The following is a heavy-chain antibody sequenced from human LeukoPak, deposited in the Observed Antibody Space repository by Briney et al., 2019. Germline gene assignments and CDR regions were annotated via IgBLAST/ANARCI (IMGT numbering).Heavy chain of an antibody. J-gene: IGHJ3*02. CDR2: IYDSGST. D-gene: IGHD3-22*01. CDR1: GGSISSYY. V-gene: IGHV4-59*01. CDR3: ASLTTADAFDI. Sequence: MPSETLSLTCTVSGGSISSYYWSWIRQPPGKGLEWIGYIYDSGSTNYNPSLKSQVTISVDTSKNQFSLKLSSVTAADTAVFYCASLTTADAFDIWGQGTMVTVSS.